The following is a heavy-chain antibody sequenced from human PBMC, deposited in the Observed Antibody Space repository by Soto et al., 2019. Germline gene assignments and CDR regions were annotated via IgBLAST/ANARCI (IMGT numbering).Heavy chain of an antibody. J-gene: IGHJ6*02. V-gene: IGHV3-30*18. CDR2: ISYDGSNK. D-gene: IGHD7-27*01. CDR1: GFTFSSYG. Sequence: QVQLVESGGGVVQPGRSLRLSCAASGFTFSSYGMHWVRQAPGKGLEWVAVISYDGSNKYYADSVKGRFTISRDKSKNTLYLQMNRLRAEDTAVYYCAEDLLGPGRAYGMDVWGQGTTVTVSS. CDR3: AEDLLGPGRAYGMDV.